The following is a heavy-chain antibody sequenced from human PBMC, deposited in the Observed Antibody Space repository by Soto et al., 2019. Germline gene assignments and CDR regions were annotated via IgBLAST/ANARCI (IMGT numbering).Heavy chain of an antibody. V-gene: IGHV3-72*01. Sequence: EVQLVESGGGLVQPGGSLRLSCAASGFTFSDYYMDWVRQAPGEGLEWVGRTRNKANSYTTEYAASVKGRFTISRDDSKNSLYLQMNSMKTEDTAVYYCARGNRAVDIWGQGTVVTVSS. CDR3: ARGNRAVDI. CDR2: TRNKANSYTT. J-gene: IGHJ3*02. CDR1: GFTFSDYY.